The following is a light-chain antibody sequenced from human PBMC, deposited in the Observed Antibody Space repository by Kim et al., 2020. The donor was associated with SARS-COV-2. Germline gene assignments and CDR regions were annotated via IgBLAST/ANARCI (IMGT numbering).Light chain of an antibody. CDR3: YSRDSSGSHWV. CDR2: SKN. Sequence: ALGQTVRITCQGANLRTSYASWYQVKPGQAPVLVIHSKNKRPSGIPDRISGSMSGDTATLTITGAQAEDEADYYCYSRDSSGSHWVFGGGTQLTVL. CDR1: NLRTSY. J-gene: IGLJ3*02. V-gene: IGLV3-19*01.